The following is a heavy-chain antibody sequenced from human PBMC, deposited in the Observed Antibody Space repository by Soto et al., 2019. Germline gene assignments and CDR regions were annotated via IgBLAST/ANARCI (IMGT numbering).Heavy chain of an antibody. CDR3: AHRLYDYVWGTNWFDP. CDR1: GFSLSTSGVG. D-gene: IGHD3-16*01. CDR2: IYWDDDK. V-gene: IGHV2-5*02. J-gene: IGHJ5*02. Sequence: QITLKESGPTLVKPTQTLTLTCTFSGFSLSTSGVGVGWIRQPPGKALEWLALIYWDDDKRYSPSLKSRLTIPQDTSKNPVVLTKTNMDPVDTATYYCAHRLYDYVWGTNWFDPWGQGTLVTVSS.